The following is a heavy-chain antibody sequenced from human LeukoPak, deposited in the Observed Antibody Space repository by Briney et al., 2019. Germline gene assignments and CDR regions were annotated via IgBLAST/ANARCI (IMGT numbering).Heavy chain of an antibody. Sequence: SETLSLTCTVSGGSISSGSYYWSWIRQPAGKGLEWIVRIYTSGSTNYNPSLKSRVTISVDTSKNQFSLKLSSVTAADTAVYYCARAGDYYDSKGDRFDYWGQGTLVTVSS. D-gene: IGHD3-22*01. J-gene: IGHJ4*02. CDR1: GGSISSGSYY. CDR3: ARAGDYYDSKGDRFDY. CDR2: IYTSGST. V-gene: IGHV4-61*02.